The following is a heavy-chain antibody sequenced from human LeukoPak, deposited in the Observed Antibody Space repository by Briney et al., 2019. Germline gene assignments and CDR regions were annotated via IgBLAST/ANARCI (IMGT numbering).Heavy chain of an antibody. CDR1: GFTFSDYY. CDR3: ARDTTDGDYAGYYYYMDV. Sequence: PGGSLRPSCAASGFTFSDYYMSWIRQAPGKGLEWVSYISSSGSTIYYADSVKGRFTISRDNAKNSLYLQMNSLRAEDTAVYYCARDTTDGDYAGYYYYMDVWGKGTTVTVSS. D-gene: IGHD4-17*01. V-gene: IGHV3-11*04. J-gene: IGHJ6*03. CDR2: ISSSGSTI.